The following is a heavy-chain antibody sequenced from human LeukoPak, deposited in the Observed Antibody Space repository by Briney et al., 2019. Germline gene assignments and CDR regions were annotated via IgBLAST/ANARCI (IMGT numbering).Heavy chain of an antibody. V-gene: IGHV1-18*01. CDR1: GYTLTELS. CDR3: ARVGSANWFDP. D-gene: IGHD1-26*01. Sequence: ASVKVSCKVSGYTLTELSMHWVRQAPGKGLEWMGWISAYNGNTNYAQKLQGRVTMTTDTSTSTAYMELRSLRSDDAAVYYCARVGSANWFDPWGQGTLVTVSS. J-gene: IGHJ5*02. CDR2: ISAYNGNT.